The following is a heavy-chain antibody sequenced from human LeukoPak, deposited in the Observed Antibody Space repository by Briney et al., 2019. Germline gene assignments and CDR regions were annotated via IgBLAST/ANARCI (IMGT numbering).Heavy chain of an antibody. V-gene: IGHV4-59*08. CDR1: GGFLSCYY. Sequence: SETLSLTCTVSGGFLSCYYWGWIRQPPGKGLEWIGNLFCSGSPNYNPSLKSRVTISVDTSKKQFSLKLSSVTAADTAVYYCARTPTDLSTADNWGQGTLVTVSS. D-gene: IGHD2-2*01. J-gene: IGHJ4*02. CDR2: LFCSGSP. CDR3: ARTPTDLSTADN.